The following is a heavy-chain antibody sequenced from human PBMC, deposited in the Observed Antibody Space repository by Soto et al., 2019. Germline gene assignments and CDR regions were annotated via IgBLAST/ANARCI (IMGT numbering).Heavy chain of an antibody. CDR2: IYSGGST. V-gene: IGHV3-53*05. CDR1: GFTVSSNY. Sequence: GGSLRLSCAASGFTVSSNYMSWVRQAPGKGLEWVSVIYSGGSTYYADSVKGRFTISRDNSKNTLYLQMNSLRAEDTAVYYCARYYYDSSGYYVDYWGKGTLVTVSS. D-gene: IGHD3-22*01. CDR3: ARYYYDSSGYYVDY. J-gene: IGHJ4*02.